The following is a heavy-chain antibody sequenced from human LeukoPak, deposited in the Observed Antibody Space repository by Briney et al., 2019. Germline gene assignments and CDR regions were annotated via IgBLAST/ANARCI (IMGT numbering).Heavy chain of an antibody. CDR1: GYTFTSYD. CDR3: ARATYYDFWTGSWFDP. Sequence: VASVKVSCKASGYTFTSYDINWVRQATGQGLEWMGWMNPNSGNTGYAQKFQGRVTITRNTSISTAYMELSSLRSEDTAVYYCARATYYDFWTGSWFDPWGQGTLVTVSS. D-gene: IGHD3-3*01. CDR2: MNPNSGNT. V-gene: IGHV1-8*03. J-gene: IGHJ5*02.